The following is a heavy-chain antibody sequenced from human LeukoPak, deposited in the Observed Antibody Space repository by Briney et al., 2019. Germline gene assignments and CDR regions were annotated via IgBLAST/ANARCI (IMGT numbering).Heavy chain of an antibody. CDR2: ISYDGSNK. J-gene: IGHJ4*02. CDR1: GFTFSSYG. V-gene: IGHV3-30*18. Sequence: PGGSLRLSCAASGFTFSSYGMHWVRQAPGKGLEWVAVISYDGSNKYYADSVKGRFTISRDNSKNTLYLQMNSLRAEDTAVYYCAKPYCSSTSCLLFDYWGQGTLVTVSS. D-gene: IGHD2-2*01. CDR3: AKPYCSSTSCLLFDY.